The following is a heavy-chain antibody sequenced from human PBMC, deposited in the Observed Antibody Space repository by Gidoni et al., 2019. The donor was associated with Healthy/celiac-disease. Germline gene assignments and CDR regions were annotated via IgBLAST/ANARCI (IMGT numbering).Heavy chain of an antibody. Sequence: QVQLVQSGAEVKKPGSSVKVSCKASEGTFSSYAISWVRQAPGQGLEWMGRIIPILGIANYAQKFQGRVTITADKSTSTAYMELSSLRSEDTAVYYCAKDDSSGYPFDYWGQGTLVTVSS. CDR1: EGTFSSYA. D-gene: IGHD3-22*01. CDR2: IIPILGIA. V-gene: IGHV1-69*04. CDR3: AKDDSSGYPFDY. J-gene: IGHJ4*02.